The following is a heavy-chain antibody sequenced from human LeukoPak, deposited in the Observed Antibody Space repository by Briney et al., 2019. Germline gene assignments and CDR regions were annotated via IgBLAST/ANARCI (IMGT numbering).Heavy chain of an antibody. V-gene: IGHV3-23*01. Sequence: GGSLRLSCAASGFTFSSYAMSWVRQAPGKGLEWVSAISGSGGSTYYADSVKGRFTISRDNSKNTLYLQMNSLRAEDTAVYYCAKAFLYGGKPITDCFYMDVWGKGTTVTVSS. CDR3: AKAFLYGGKPITDCFYMDV. CDR1: GFTFSSYA. D-gene: IGHD4-23*01. CDR2: ISGSGGST. J-gene: IGHJ6*03.